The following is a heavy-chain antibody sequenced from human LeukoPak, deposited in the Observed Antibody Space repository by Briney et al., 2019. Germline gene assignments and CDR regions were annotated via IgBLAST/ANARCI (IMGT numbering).Heavy chain of an antibody. D-gene: IGHD3-9*01. CDR3: ASLDPWRYGMDV. CDR1: GGSISSGSYY. CDR2: IYTSGST. J-gene: IGHJ6*04. Sequence: SQTLSLTCTVSGGSISSGSYYWSWIRQPAGKGLEWIGRIYTSGSTNYNPSLKSRVTISVDTSKNQFSLKLSSVTAADTAVYYCASLDPWRYGMDVWGKGTTVTVSS. V-gene: IGHV4-61*02.